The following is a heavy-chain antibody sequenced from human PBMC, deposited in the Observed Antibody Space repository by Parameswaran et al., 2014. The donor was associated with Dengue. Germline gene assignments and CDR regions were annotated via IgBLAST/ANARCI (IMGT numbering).Heavy chain of an antibody. Sequence: WIRQPPGKGLEWIGYIYYSGSTNYNPSLKSRVTISVDTSKNQFSLKLSSVTAADTAVYYCARSNPLYYYDSSGYSGAFDIWGQGTTVTVSS. D-gene: IGHD3-22*01. CDR3: ARSNPLYYYDSSGYSGAFDI. CDR2: IYYSGST. V-gene: IGHV4-59*12. J-gene: IGHJ3*02.